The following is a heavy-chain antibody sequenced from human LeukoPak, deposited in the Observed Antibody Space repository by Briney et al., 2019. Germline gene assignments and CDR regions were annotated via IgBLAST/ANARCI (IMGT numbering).Heavy chain of an antibody. CDR3: ARGAPTTRIGAGRFDY. V-gene: IGHV1-46*01. CDR1: GYSLTNYY. CDR2: INPSGGST. J-gene: IGHJ4*02. D-gene: IGHD5-12*01. Sequence: ASVKVSCEAFGYSLTNYYVHWVRQAPGQGLEWMGEINPSGGSTSYAQKFQGRITVTRDTYTNTVYMDLSSLRSEDTATYYCARGAPTTRIGAGRFDYWGQGSLLTVAS.